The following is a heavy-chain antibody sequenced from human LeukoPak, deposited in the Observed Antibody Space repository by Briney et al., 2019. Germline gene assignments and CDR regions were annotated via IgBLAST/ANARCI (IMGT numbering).Heavy chain of an antibody. D-gene: IGHD6-19*01. J-gene: IGHJ4*02. V-gene: IGHV3-7*01. Sequence: GGSLRLSCAASGFTLSSYWMSWVRQAPGKGLEWVASIKQDGSEKYYVDSVKGRFTISRDNAKNSLYLQMNSLRAEDTAVYYCARLLAAPTPDYWGQGTLVTVSS. CDR2: IKQDGSEK. CDR3: ARLLAAPTPDY. CDR1: GFTLSSYW.